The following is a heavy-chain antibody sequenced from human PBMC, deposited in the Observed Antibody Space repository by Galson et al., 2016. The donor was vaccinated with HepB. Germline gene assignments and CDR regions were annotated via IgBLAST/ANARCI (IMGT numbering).Heavy chain of an antibody. J-gene: IGHJ6*02. CDR2: ISAYSGNT. Sequence: SVKVSCKASGYAFTSYGISWVRQAPGQGLEWMGWISAYSGNTNYAQKVQGRVTMTAGTSTSTAYMQLRSLRSDDTAVYFCARDEVVVTAIQGGMDVWGQGTTVTVSS. CDR3: ARDEVVVTAIQGGMDV. CDR1: GYAFTSYG. V-gene: IGHV1-18*01. D-gene: IGHD2-21*02.